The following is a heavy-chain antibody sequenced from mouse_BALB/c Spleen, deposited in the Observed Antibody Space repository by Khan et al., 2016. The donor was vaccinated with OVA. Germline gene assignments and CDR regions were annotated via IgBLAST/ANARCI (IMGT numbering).Heavy chain of an antibody. CDR2: INTYNGKP. D-gene: IGHD2-10*01. V-gene: IGHV9-3-1*01. Sequence: QIQLVQSGPELMKPGESVKISCTASGYTFTKFGMNWVKQAPGKGLEWMGWINTYNGKPKYADDFKGRVAFTMETSASPSYLQINNLTDEDTASYCCTSPSYFTDYMAYWGQGTSVTVSS. J-gene: IGHJ4*01. CDR3: TSPSYFTDYMAY. CDR1: GYTFTKFG.